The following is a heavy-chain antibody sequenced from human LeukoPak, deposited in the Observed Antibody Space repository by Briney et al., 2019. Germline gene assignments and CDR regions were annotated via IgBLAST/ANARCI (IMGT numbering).Heavy chain of an antibody. CDR2: ISSSSSYI. Sequence: PGGSLRLSCAASGFTFSSYSMNWVRQAPGKGLEWVSSISSSSSYIYYADSVKGGFTISRDNAKNSLYLQMNSLRAEDTAVYNCARSSIVGATTTGFDYWGQGTLVTVSS. D-gene: IGHD1-26*01. V-gene: IGHV3-21*01. CDR1: GFTFSSYS. J-gene: IGHJ4*02. CDR3: ARSSIVGATTTGFDY.